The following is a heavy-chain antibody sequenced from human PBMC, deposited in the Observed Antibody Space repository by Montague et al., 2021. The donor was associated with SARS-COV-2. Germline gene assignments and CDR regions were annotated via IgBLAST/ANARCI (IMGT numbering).Heavy chain of an antibody. D-gene: IGHD6-19*01. Sequence: SETLSLTCTVSGVSIMNYYRSWIRQSPGKGLEWIGYIYFIGNTNYNPSLKSRVSISVDPSSNQVSLRLTSVTAADMAVYFCARDSSTLCLARSFPSGGVPWLFDLWGRGSPVTVSS. CDR2: IYFIGNT. CDR3: ARDSSTLCLARSFPSGGVPWLFDL. V-gene: IGHV4-59*01. CDR1: GVSIMNYY. J-gene: IGHJ2*01.